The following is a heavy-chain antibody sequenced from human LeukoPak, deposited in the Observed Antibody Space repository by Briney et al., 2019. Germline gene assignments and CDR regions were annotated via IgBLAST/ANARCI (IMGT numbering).Heavy chain of an antibody. CDR3: ARDRPVGVPIAISYDLDS. CDR1: GFTFSSFA. V-gene: IGHV3-30*01. D-gene: IGHD2-2*02. J-gene: IGHJ4*02. Sequence: GTSLRLSCAASGFTFSSFAIHWVRQAPGKGLEWVAVISSDGSNKFYADSVRGRFTISRDNSKNTLNLQMNSLRPEDAAVYYCARDRPVGVPIAISYDLDSWGQGTLVSVSS. CDR2: ISSDGSNK.